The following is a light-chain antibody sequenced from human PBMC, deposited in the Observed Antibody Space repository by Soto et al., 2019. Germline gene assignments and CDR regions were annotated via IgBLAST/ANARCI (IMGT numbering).Light chain of an antibody. CDR2: RNN. CDR3: AAWDDALSAMV. CDR1: SSNIGNNF. Sequence: QSVLTQPPSASGTPGQSVTISCSGGSSNIGNNFAHWYLHFPGTAPKLLIYRNNQRPSGVPDRFSGSKSGSSASLAISGLRSDDEANYYCAAWDDALSAMVFGGGTKLTVL. V-gene: IGLV1-47*01. J-gene: IGLJ3*02.